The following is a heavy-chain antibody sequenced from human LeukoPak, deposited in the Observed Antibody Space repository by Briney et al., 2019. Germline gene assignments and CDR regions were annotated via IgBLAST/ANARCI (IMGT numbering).Heavy chain of an antibody. CDR1: GGSISSGGYY. J-gene: IGHJ4*02. V-gene: IGHV4-31*03. CDR2: NYYSGST. Sequence: SQTLSLTCTVSGGSISSGGYYWSWIHQHPGKGLEWIGYNYYSGSTYYNPSLKSRVTISVDTSKNQFSLKLSSVTAADTAVYYCARDPGLGYCSGGSCMVWGQGTLVTVSS. D-gene: IGHD2-15*01. CDR3: ARDPGLGYCSGGSCMV.